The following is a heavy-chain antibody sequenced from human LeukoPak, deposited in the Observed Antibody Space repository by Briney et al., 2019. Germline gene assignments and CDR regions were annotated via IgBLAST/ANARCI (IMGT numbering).Heavy chain of an antibody. J-gene: IGHJ6*03. CDR3: ARGYCSGGSCYSYYYCNYMDV. V-gene: IGHV4-34*01. CDR2: INHSGST. Sequence: SETLSLTCAVYGGSFSGYYWSWIRQPPGKGLEWIGEINHSGSTNYNPSLKSRVTISVDTSKNQFSLKLSSVTAADTAVYYCARGYCSGGSCYSYYYCNYMDVWGKGTTVTVPS. D-gene: IGHD2-15*01. CDR1: GGSFSGYY.